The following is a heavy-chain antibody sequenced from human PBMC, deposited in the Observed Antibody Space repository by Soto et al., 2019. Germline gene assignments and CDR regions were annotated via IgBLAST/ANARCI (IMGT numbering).Heavy chain of an antibody. V-gene: IGHV3-74*01. Sequence: EVQLVESGGGLVQPGGSLRLSCAASGFTFSTYWMHWVRQAPGKGLVWVSRINSDGIITNYADSVRGRITISRDNAKKTPYPQMNSLSAEDKAVNNCARERAGGPYGKGFGPWGKGTLLTVSS. D-gene: IGHD4-17*01. J-gene: IGHJ5*02. CDR3: ARERAGGPYGKGFGP. CDR2: INSDGIIT. CDR1: GFTFSTYW.